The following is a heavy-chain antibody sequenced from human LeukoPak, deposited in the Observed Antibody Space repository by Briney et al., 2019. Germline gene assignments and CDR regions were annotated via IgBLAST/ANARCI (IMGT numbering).Heavy chain of an antibody. CDR2: IHPNSGDT. CDR3: ARDYSGSYTH. V-gene: IGHV1-2*06. CDR1: GYTFTNYG. D-gene: IGHD1-26*01. J-gene: IGHJ4*02. Sequence: ASVKVSCKASGYTFTNYGVSWVRQAPGQGLEWVGLIHPNSGDTFYAQKFRGRVTMTRDTSINTAYMELDRLTSDETAVYYCARDYSGSYTHWAQGTLVTVAS.